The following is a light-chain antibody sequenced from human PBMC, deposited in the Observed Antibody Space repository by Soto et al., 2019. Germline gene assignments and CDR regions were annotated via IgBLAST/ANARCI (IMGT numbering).Light chain of an antibody. J-gene: IGLJ1*01. CDR2: DVS. V-gene: IGLV2-14*03. Sequence: QSVLTQPASVSGSPGQSITISCTGTSSDVGGSNYVSWYQQHPGKAPKLIIFDVSHRPSGFSNRFSGSKSGNTASPTISGLQAEDEADYYCSSYTSSSTYVFGTGTKLTVL. CDR3: SSYTSSSTYV. CDR1: SSDVGGSNY.